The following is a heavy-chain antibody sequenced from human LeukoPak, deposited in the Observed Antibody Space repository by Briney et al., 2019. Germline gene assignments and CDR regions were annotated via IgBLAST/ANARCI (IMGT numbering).Heavy chain of an antibody. V-gene: IGHV4-34*01. J-gene: IGHJ4*02. CDR3: ARGAPDY. CDR1: GGSFSDYP. Sequence: PSETLSLTCAVYGGSFSDYPWTWIRQPPGKRLEWIGQIRHGGTTKYNPSLNSRVTMSLDTSKNQFSLKLASVTAADTAVYYCARGAPDYWGQGTLVTVSS. CDR2: IRHGGTT.